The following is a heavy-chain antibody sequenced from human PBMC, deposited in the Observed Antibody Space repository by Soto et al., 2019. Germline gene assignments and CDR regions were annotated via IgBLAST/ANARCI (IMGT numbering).Heavy chain of an antibody. V-gene: IGHV1-69*13. CDR1: GGTFSSYA. D-gene: IGHD4-17*01. Sequence: GASVKVSCKASGGTFSSYAITWVRQAPGQGLEWMGGIIPIFRTANYAQKFQDRVTITPDESTSTAYMKLSSLRSDDTAVYYCARGTYGGNAGYYYYYGMDVWGQGTTVTVSS. J-gene: IGHJ6*02. CDR3: ARGTYGGNAGYYYYYGMDV. CDR2: IIPIFRTA.